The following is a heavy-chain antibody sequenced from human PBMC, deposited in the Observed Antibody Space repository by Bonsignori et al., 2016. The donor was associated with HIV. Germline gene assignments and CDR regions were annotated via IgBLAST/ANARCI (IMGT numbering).Heavy chain of an antibody. D-gene: IGHD6-19*01. Sequence: PGKGLEWIGYIYYSGSTNYNPSLKSRVTISVDTSKNQFSLKLSSVTAADTAVYYCARGGSSGWYTGGAFDIWGQGTMVTVSS. J-gene: IGHJ3*02. V-gene: IGHV4-59*13. CDR3: ARGGSSGWYTGGAFDI. CDR2: IYYSGST.